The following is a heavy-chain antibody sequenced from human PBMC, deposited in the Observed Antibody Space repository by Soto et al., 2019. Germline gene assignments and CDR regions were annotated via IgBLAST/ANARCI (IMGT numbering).Heavy chain of an antibody. Sequence: PSETLSLTCTVSGGSISSYYWSWIRQPPGKGLEWIGYIYYSGSTNYNPSLKSRVTISVDTSKNQFSLKLSSVTAADTAVYYCARVATVVTPITHEYNWFDPWGQGTLVT. V-gene: IGHV4-59*01. J-gene: IGHJ5*02. CDR2: IYYSGST. D-gene: IGHD4-17*01. CDR3: ARVATVVTPITHEYNWFDP. CDR1: GGSISSYY.